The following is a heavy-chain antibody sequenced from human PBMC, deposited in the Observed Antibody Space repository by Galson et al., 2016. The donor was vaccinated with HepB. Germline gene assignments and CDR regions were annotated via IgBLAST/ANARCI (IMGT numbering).Heavy chain of an antibody. CDR2: IIPISGTA. CDR3: ARGSWFDP. CDR1: GGTFSSGFA. V-gene: IGHV1-69*13. D-gene: IGHD3-10*01. J-gene: IGHJ5*02. Sequence: SVKVSCKASGGTFSSGFAISWVRQAPGQGLEWMGGIIPISGTANYAQRFQGRITVTADEYTSTAYMELSSLRSEDTAVYYCARGSWFDPLGQGTLVTVSS.